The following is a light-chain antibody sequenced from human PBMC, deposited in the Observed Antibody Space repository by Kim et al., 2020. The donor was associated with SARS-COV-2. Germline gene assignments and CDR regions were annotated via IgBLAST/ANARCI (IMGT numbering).Light chain of an antibody. J-gene: IGLJ2*01. CDR3: LLFNGGAPV. V-gene: IGLV7-43*01. CDR1: AGAVTSAYY. CDR2: NTD. Sequence: PGGTVTLTCASSAGAVTSAYYPNGFQQKPGQAPRSLIYNTDNKHSWTPARFSGSLLGGRAALTLSGVQPEDEADYYCLLFNGGAPVFGGGTQLTVL.